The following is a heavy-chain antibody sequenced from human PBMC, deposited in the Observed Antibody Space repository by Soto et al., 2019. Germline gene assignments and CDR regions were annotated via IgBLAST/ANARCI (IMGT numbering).Heavy chain of an antibody. CDR3: ARGGLTTVPPLT. CDR1: GGSFSGYY. V-gene: IGHV4-34*01. J-gene: IGHJ4*02. D-gene: IGHD4-17*01. CDR2: INRSGST. Sequence: QMQLQQWGAGLLKPSETLSLTCAVYGGSFSGYYYYWIRQPPGKGLEWIGEINRSGSTNYNPSLKSQVTISVDTSKNQFSLTLSSVTAADTAIYYCARGGLTTVPPLTWGQGTLVTVSS.